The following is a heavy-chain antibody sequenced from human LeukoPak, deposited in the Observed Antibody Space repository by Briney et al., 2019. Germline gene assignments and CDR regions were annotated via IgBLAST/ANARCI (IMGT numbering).Heavy chain of an antibody. CDR2: IYHSGTT. Sequence: SETLSLTCTVSGGSISSGGFYWSWIRQHPGKGLEWIGYIYHSGTTYYNPSLKSRLTISVDTSKNQFSLDLSSVTAADTAVYYCARGGNTVTTDYWGQGALVTVSS. J-gene: IGHJ4*02. V-gene: IGHV4-31*03. D-gene: IGHD4-11*01. CDR1: GGSISSGGFY. CDR3: ARGGNTVTTDY.